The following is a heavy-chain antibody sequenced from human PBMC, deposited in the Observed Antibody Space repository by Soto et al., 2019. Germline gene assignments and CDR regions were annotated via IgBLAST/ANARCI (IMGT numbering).Heavy chain of an antibody. CDR3: ATIVATITAHYYGMDV. CDR1: GGTFSSYA. J-gene: IGHJ6*02. CDR2: IIPIFGTA. Sequence: QVQLVQSGAEVKKPGSSVKVSCKASGGTFSSYAISWVRQAPGQGLEWMGGIIPIFGTANYAQKFQGRVTITADESTRTAYMELSSLRSEDTAVYYCATIVATITAHYYGMDVWGQGTTVTVSS. V-gene: IGHV1-69*12. D-gene: IGHD5-12*01.